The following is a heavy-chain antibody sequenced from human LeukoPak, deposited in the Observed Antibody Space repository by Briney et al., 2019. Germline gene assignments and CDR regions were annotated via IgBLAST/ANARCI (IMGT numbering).Heavy chain of an antibody. D-gene: IGHD3-10*02. CDR3: AELGITMIGGV. J-gene: IGHJ6*04. CDR2: ISSSGSTI. CDR1: GFTFSSYE. Sequence: GGSLRLPCAASGFTFSSYEMNWVRQAPGKGLEWVPYISSSGSTIYYADSVKGRFTISRDNAKNSLYLQMNSLRAEDTAVYYCAELGITMIGGVWGKGTTVTISS. V-gene: IGHV3-48*03.